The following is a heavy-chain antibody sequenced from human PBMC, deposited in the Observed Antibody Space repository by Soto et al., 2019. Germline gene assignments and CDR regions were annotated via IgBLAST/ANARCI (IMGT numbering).Heavy chain of an antibody. CDR2: ISGGGATT. Sequence: EVQLLESGGGLVQPGGSLRLSCAASGFTFNNYAMSWVRQAPGKRLEWVSAISGGGATTSYADSVKGRCTVSRDGSKNTLYLQMNRLRAEDTAVYYCAKGRGGSGSLTPRVDFWGQGTLVTVSS. CDR3: AKGRGGSGSLTPRVDF. D-gene: IGHD3-10*01. CDR1: GFTFNNYA. J-gene: IGHJ4*02. V-gene: IGHV3-23*01.